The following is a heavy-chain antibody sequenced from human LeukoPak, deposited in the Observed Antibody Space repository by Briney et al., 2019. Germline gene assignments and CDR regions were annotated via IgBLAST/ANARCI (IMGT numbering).Heavy chain of an antibody. CDR3: ARELSNRITVASRYYFDL. CDR1: GASIGSYY. CDR2: IFYSGST. D-gene: IGHD6-19*01. J-gene: IGHJ2*01. Sequence: PSETLSLTCTVSGASIGSYYWSWIRQPPGEGLEWIGYIFYSGSTNYNPSLKSRVTISVETSKNQFSLKLTSVTAADTAVYYCARELSNRITVASRYYFDLWGRGTPVTVSS. V-gene: IGHV4-59*01.